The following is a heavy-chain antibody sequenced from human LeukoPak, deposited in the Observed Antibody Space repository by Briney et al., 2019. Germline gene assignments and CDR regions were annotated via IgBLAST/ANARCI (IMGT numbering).Heavy chain of an antibody. V-gene: IGHV1-18*01. CDR1: GYTFTSYG. D-gene: IGHD2-2*01. CDR2: ISAYNGNT. CDR3: ARTYCSSTSCYASDY. Sequence: ASVKVSRKASGYTFTSYGISWVRQAPGQGLEWMGWISAYNGNTNYAQKLQGRVTMTTDTSTSTAYMELRSLRSDDTAVYYCARTYCSSTSCYASDYWGQGTLVTVSS. J-gene: IGHJ4*02.